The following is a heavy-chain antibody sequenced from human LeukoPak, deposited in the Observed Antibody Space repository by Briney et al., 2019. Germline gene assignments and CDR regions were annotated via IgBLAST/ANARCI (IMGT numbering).Heavy chain of an antibody. J-gene: IGHJ4*02. D-gene: IGHD3-22*01. CDR1: GGTFSRFT. CDR2: INTNTGNP. Sequence: ASVKVSCKASGGTFSRFTISWVRQAPGQGFEWMGGINTNTGNPTYAQGFTGRFSFSLDTSVSTAYLQISSLKAEDTAVYYCARTITMIVVVPGYWGQGTLVTVSS. V-gene: IGHV7-4-1*02. CDR3: ARTITMIVVVPGY.